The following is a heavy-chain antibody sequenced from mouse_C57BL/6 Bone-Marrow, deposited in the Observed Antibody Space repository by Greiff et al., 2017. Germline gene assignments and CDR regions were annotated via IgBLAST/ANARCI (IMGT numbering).Heavy chain of an antibody. D-gene: IGHD1-1*01. CDR2: IYPRSGNT. Sequence: VQLQQSGAELARPGASVKLSCKASGYTFTSYGISWVKQRPGQGLEWIGEIYPRSGNTYYNEKFKGKATLTVDKSSSTAYMELRSLTSEDSAVYFCGGVDYGSREGGFAYWGQGTLVTVSA. J-gene: IGHJ3*01. CDR3: GGVDYGSREGGFAY. CDR1: GYTFTSYG. V-gene: IGHV1-81*01.